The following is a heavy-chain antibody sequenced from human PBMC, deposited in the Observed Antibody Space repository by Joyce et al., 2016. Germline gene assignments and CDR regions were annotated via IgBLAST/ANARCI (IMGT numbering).Heavy chain of an antibody. D-gene: IGHD3-16*01. V-gene: IGHV3-15*01. CDR3: GGWRI. CDR2: IKSKTDGETT. Sequence: EVQLVESGGGLVEPGGSLRLSCAASGFPFDNAWMTWIRQAPGKGLEWVGFIKSKTDGETTTYGAPVKGRFTISRYDSKTTLYLQMNSLKSEDTAVYYCGGWRIWGQGTLVTVSS. CDR1: GFPFDNAW. J-gene: IGHJ4*02.